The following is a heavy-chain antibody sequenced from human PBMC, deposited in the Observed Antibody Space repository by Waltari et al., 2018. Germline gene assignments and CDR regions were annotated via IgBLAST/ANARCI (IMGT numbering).Heavy chain of an antibody. J-gene: IGHJ4*02. CDR2: VYYSGST. Sequence: QLQLQESGPGLVKPSETLSLTCTVSGGSLSTSYWSWIRQPPGKGLEWIGYVYYSGSTKYNPSLKGRVTMSVDTSKNQFSLQLTSVTAADTAVYYCARIDYIGYCDFWGRGTLVTVSS. CDR3: ARIDYIGYCDF. CDR1: GGSLSTSY. D-gene: IGHD5-12*01. V-gene: IGHV4-59*01.